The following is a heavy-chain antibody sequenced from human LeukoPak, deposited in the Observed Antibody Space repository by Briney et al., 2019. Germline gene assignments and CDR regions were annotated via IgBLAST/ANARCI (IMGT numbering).Heavy chain of an antibody. Sequence: PSETLSLTCTVSGGSISSGGYYWSWIRQPPGKGLEWIGYIYHSGSTYYNPSLKSRVTISVDRSKNQFSLKLSSVTAADSAVYYCARRIVGAKDDAFDIWGQGTMVTVSS. CDR2: IYHSGST. J-gene: IGHJ3*02. V-gene: IGHV4-30-2*01. CDR3: ARRIVGAKDDAFDI. D-gene: IGHD1-26*01. CDR1: GGSISSGGYY.